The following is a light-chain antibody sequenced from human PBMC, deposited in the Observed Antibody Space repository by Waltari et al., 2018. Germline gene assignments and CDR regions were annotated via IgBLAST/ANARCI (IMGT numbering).Light chain of an antibody. CDR2: EGS. J-gene: IGLJ3*02. Sequence: QSALTQPASVSGSPGQSITIPCTGTSSDVGTYNLVSWYQEHPGKAPKLIIYEGSKRPSAISNRFSGSKSGNTASLTISGLQAEDEADYYCCSYVSSGTLMFGGGTKLTVL. V-gene: IGLV2-23*01. CDR3: CSYVSSGTLM. CDR1: SSDVGTYNL.